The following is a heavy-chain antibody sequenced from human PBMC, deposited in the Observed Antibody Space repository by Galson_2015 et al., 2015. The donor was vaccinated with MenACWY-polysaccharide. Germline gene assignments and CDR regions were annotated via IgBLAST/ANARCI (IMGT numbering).Heavy chain of an antibody. CDR2: INQDGSEK. V-gene: IGHV3-7*01. J-gene: IGHJ4*02. Sequence: SLRLSCASSGFTFSSYWMSWVRQAPGKGLEWVANINQDGSEKYYVDSLKGRFTISRDNAKKSLYLQMNSLRAGDTAVYYCAKDGAPPSIHFDSWGQGTLVTVSS. CDR3: AKDGAPPSIHFDS. D-gene: IGHD1-14*01. CDR1: GFTFSSYW.